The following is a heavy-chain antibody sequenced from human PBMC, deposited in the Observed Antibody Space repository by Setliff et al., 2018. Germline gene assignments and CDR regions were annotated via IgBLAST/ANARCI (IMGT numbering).Heavy chain of an antibody. V-gene: IGHV4-59*12. CDR1: GGSISSYY. CDR2: IYYSGST. J-gene: IGHJ4*02. CDR3: ARSFSRREKFLLDY. Sequence: PSETLSLTCTVSGGSISSYYWSWIRPPPGKGLEWFGYIYYSGSTYYNPSLKRRVTISMDTSKNHFSLKVSSVTAADTAVYYCARSFSRREKFLLDYWGQGALVTVSS.